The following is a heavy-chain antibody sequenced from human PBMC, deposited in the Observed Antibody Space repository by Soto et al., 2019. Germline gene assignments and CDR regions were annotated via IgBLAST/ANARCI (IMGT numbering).Heavy chain of an antibody. J-gene: IGHJ2*01. CDR3: ARGEYASAWYFDL. D-gene: IGHD6-25*01. V-gene: IGHV4-59*01. CDR2: IYYSGST. Sequence: QVQLQESGPGLVKPSETLSLTCTVSGGSISSYYWNWIRQPPGKGLEWIGYIYYSGSTNYNPSLKSRVTISVHTSKNQCSLKLTSVTAADTAVYYCARGEYASAWYFDLWGRGTLVTVSS. CDR1: GGSISSYY.